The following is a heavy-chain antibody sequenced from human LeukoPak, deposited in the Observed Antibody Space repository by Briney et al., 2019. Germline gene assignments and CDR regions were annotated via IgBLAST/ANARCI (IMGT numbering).Heavy chain of an antibody. D-gene: IGHD3-9*01. CDR2: IYYSGST. V-gene: IGHV4-61*01. J-gene: IGHJ4*02. Sequence: SETLSLTCTVSGGSVSSGSYYWRRIRQPPGKGLEWIGYIYYSGSTNYNPSLKRRVTISVDPSKNQFSLKLSSVTAADTAVYYCARGWDGYDFLIWGQGTLVTVSS. CDR3: ARGWDGYDFLI. CDR1: GGSVSSGSYY.